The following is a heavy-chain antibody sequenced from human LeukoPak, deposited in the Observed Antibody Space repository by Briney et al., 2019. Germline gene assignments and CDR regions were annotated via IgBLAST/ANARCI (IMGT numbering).Heavy chain of an antibody. CDR3: AKDGTWGYSYGSTWFDP. CDR2: ISSSSSTI. D-gene: IGHD5-18*01. V-gene: IGHV3-48*01. Sequence: PGGSLRLSCAASGFTFSSYSMNWVRQAPGKGLEWVSYISSSSSTIYYADSVKGRFTISRDNSKNTLYLQMNSLRAEDTAVYYCAKDGTWGYSYGSTWFDPWGQGTLVTVSS. CDR1: GFTFSSYS. J-gene: IGHJ5*02.